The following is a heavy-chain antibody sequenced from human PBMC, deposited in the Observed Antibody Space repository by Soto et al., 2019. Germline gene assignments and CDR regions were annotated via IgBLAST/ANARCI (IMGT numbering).Heavy chain of an antibody. CDR3: TKVYTVAHQVMDV. Sequence: GGSLRLSCAASGFTFNYAWMTWVRQAPGKGLEWVGRIKSKAGGGTVDYAAPVKGRFTISRDDSKNTVYLQMNSLKAEATALYYCTKVYTVAHQVMDVRGQGTTVTVSS. CDR2: IKSKAGGGTV. V-gene: IGHV3-15*05. CDR1: GFTFNYAW. J-gene: IGHJ6*02. D-gene: IGHD4-17*01.